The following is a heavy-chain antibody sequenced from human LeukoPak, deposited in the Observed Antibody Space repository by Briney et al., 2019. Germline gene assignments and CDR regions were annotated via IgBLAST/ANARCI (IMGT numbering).Heavy chain of an antibody. D-gene: IGHD6-19*01. Sequence: SETLSLTCTVSGGSISSYYWSWIRQPAGKGLEWIGRIYTSGSTNYNPSLKSRVTMSVDTSKNQFSLKLSSVTAADTAVYYCARDVPMGGRFSSGWYFVESGFDYWGQGTLVTVSS. CDR1: GGSISSYY. J-gene: IGHJ4*02. CDR2: IYTSGST. CDR3: ARDVPMGGRFSSGWYFVESGFDY. V-gene: IGHV4-4*07.